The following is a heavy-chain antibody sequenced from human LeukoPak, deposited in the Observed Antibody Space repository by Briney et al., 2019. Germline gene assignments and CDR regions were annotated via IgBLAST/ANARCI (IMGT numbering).Heavy chain of an antibody. D-gene: IGHD6-19*01. CDR1: GFTFSSHS. CDR3: ARQGSGWEFDS. J-gene: IGHJ4*02. CDR2: ISSNGGST. Sequence: PGGSLRLSCAASGFTFSSHSMHWVRQAPGKGLEYVSGISSNGGSTYYANSVKGRFTISRDNSKNTLYLHMGSLRAEDMAVYYCARQGSGWEFDSWGQGTLVTVSS. V-gene: IGHV3-64*01.